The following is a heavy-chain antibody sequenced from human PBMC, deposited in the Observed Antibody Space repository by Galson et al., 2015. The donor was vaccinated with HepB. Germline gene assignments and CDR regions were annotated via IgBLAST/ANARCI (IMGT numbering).Heavy chain of an antibody. Sequence: LRLSCAASGFTFSSYSMNWVRQAPGKGLEWVSYISSSSSTIYYADSVRGRFTISRDNARNSLYLQMSSLRAEGTAVYYCARGPSSAISPSAFDIWGRGTMVTVSS. J-gene: IGHJ3*02. V-gene: IGHV3-48*01. CDR2: ISSSSSTI. CDR1: GFTFSSYS. D-gene: IGHD2/OR15-2a*01. CDR3: ARGPSSAISPSAFDI.